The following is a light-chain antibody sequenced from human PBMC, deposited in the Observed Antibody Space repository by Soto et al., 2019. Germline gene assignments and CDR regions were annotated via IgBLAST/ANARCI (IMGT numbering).Light chain of an antibody. CDR1: QSVSSN. J-gene: IGKJ2*01. CDR3: QQYNNWPYN. V-gene: IGKV3-15*01. CDR2: GAS. Sequence: EIVMTQSPATLSVSPGERATLSCRASQSVSSNLAWYQQKPGQAPRLLIYGASTRSTGIPARFSGSGSGTEFTLTLISLQSNDFADNYWQQYNNWPYNLGQRNKLEIK.